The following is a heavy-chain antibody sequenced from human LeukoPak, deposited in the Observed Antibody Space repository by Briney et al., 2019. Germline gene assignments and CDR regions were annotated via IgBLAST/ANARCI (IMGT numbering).Heavy chain of an antibody. D-gene: IGHD4-17*01. Sequence: ASVKVSCKASGYTFTSYGISWVRQAPGQGLEWMGWISAYNGNTNYAQKLQGRVTMTTDTSTSTAYMELRSLRSDDTAVYYCARDFSPPMTTVTTSWFDPWGQGTLVTVSS. CDR3: ARDFSPPMTTVTTSWFDP. V-gene: IGHV1-18*01. J-gene: IGHJ5*02. CDR2: ISAYNGNT. CDR1: GYTFTSYG.